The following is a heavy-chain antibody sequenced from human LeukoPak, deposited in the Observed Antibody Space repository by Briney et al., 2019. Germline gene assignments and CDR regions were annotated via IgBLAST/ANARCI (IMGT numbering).Heavy chain of an antibody. CDR2: INQDGSVE. CDR1: GFPISNYG. Sequence: GGSLRLSCAASGFPISNYGMNWVRQAPGEGLEWVANINQDGSVEHYVDSVKGRFTISRDNTKNSLYLQMNTLRAEDTAVYYCARDCCASGSHDYWGQGALVTVSS. V-gene: IGHV3-7*04. D-gene: IGHD3-10*01. J-gene: IGHJ4*02. CDR3: ARDCCASGSHDY.